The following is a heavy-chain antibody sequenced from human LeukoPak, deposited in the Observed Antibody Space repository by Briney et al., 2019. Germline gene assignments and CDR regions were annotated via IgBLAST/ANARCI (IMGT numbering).Heavy chain of an antibody. V-gene: IGHV4-39*01. CDR1: GGSISSSSYF. Sequence: SSETLSLTCTVSGGSISSSSYFWGWIRQPPGKGLEWIGSVDFRGKTFYNPSLKSRATISVDTSKDQFSLKLTSVTAADTGVYYCARQLFYYDRSGYYYFLGWFDPWGQGTLVTVSS. D-gene: IGHD3-22*01. CDR3: ARQLFYYDRSGYYYFLGWFDP. CDR2: VDFRGKT. J-gene: IGHJ5*02.